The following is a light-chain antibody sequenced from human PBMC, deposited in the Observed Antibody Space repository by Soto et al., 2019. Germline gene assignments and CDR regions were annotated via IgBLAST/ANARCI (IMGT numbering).Light chain of an antibody. Sequence: IQVPRSQSSLSAAIVDPVKISCRASQGIATGLAWYQQKPGAPTKLLIYDASTLERGIPSSFSGRGSGKHFILTINNLQPEDVATYYCQQFNSLVGQGKRLEIK. CDR3: QQFNSL. J-gene: IGKJ5*01. V-gene: IGKV1-13*02. CDR2: DAS. CDR1: QGIATG.